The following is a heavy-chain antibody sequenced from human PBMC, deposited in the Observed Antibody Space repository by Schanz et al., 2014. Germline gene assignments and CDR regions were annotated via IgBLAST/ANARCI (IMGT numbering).Heavy chain of an antibody. J-gene: IGHJ4*02. V-gene: IGHV3-33*01. CDR2: IGYDGSEK. CDR1: GLNFDYYG. CDR3: ARGPIPIQGAPMDF. D-gene: IGHD3-10*01. Sequence: QVQLVESGGGVVQPGRSLRLSCATSGLNFDYYGMNWVRQAPGKGLEWVANIGYDGSEKYYVDSVKGRFTISRDNSKDTLYLQMSGLTPEDTAVYYCARGPIPIQGAPMDFWGQGTLVTVSS.